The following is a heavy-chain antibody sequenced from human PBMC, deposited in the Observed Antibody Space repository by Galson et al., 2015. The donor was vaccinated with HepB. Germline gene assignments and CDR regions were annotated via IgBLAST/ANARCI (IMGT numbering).Heavy chain of an antibody. CDR1: GFTFINYG. CDR3: EKDRRVVMTPFYS. Sequence: SLRLSCAASGFTFINYGTSWVRQAPGKGLEWVSGIRGSGVTAYYADSVKGRFTVSRDNAKNTLYLQMNSLRAEDTALYYCEKDRRVVMTPFYSWGQGTLVTGSS. V-gene: IGHV3-23*01. D-gene: IGHD3-22*01. J-gene: IGHJ4*02. CDR2: IRGSGVTA.